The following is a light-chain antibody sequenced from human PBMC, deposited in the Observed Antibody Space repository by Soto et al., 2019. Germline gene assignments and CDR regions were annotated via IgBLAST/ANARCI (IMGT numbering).Light chain of an antibody. CDR1: QSVSASH. Sequence: EIVLTQSPGTLSLSPGERATLSCRASQSVSASHLGWYQQKPGQAPRLLIYAASSRAAGISDRFSGSGSGTDFTLTISRVEPEDFAVYYCQQHGRTYIFGQGTKLEVK. CDR3: QQHGRTYI. CDR2: AAS. V-gene: IGKV3-20*01. J-gene: IGKJ2*01.